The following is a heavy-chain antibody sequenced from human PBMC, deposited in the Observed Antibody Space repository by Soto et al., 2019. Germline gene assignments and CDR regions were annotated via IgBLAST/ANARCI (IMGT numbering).Heavy chain of an antibody. Sequence: GESLKISCKASGYDFTNYWIAWVRQTPGRGLEWMGMIYPVDSDIRYNPSFRGRVTISADKSITSAFVQWGSLKASDSAIYYCARFRAPRRQLISMSFHLWGLGTLVTVS. CDR1: GYDFTNYW. CDR2: IYPVDSDI. J-gene: IGHJ3*01. CDR3: ARFRAPRRQLISMSFHL. V-gene: IGHV5-51*01. D-gene: IGHD6-13*01.